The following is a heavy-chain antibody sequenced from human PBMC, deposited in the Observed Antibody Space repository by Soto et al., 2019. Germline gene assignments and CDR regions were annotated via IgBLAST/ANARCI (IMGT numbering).Heavy chain of an antibody. CDR1: GFTFSSYA. J-gene: IGHJ6*02. D-gene: IGHD5-18*01. Sequence: EVQLLESGGGLVQPGGSLRLSCAASGFTFSSYAMKWVRQAPGKGLEWVSLIGESGTPTYYADSVKGRFTISRDKSANTLFLEMYSLRAEATAVYYCARYIPGVCDDGMDVWGQGTTVTVSS. CDR2: IGESGTPT. V-gene: IGHV3-23*01. CDR3: ARYIPGVCDDGMDV.